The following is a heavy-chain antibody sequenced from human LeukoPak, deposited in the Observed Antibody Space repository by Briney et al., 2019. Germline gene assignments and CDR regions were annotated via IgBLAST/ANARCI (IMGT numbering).Heavy chain of an antibody. Sequence: ASVKVSCKASGYTFTSYDFNWVRQATGQGLEWMGWMNPNSGNTGYAQKFQGRVTMTRNTSISTAYMELSSLRSEDTAVYYCARGTSKSTTIDYWGQGTLVTVSS. CDR1: GYTFTSYD. CDR2: MNPNSGNT. J-gene: IGHJ4*02. V-gene: IGHV1-8*01. CDR3: ARGTSKSTTIDY. D-gene: IGHD2-2*01.